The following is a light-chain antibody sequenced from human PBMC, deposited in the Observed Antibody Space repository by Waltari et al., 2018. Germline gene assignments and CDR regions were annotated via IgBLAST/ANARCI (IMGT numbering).Light chain of an antibody. CDR3: HFRGTSGDYVL. Sequence: SSDLTQDPAVTVALGQTVRITCQGDSLRTYYASWYLQKPGQAPRLVIYAKNRRPAGVPDRFSGSSSRNSASLIITGAQAEDEGDYYCHFRGTSGDYVLFGGGTKLTVL. V-gene: IGLV3-19*01. CDR2: AKN. CDR1: SLRTYY. J-gene: IGLJ2*01.